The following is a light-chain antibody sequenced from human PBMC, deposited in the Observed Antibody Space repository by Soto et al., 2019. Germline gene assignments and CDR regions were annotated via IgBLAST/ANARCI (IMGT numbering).Light chain of an antibody. CDR1: QSVSSSY. J-gene: IGKJ5*01. V-gene: IGKV3-20*01. CDR3: QQYGSSPRT. Sequence: EIVLTQSPGTLSLSPGERATLSCRASQSVSSSYLAWYQQKPGQAPRLLIYGASRRATGIPDRFSGSGSGKEFTLTISRLEPEDFAVYYCQQYGSSPRTVGQGTRLEIK. CDR2: GAS.